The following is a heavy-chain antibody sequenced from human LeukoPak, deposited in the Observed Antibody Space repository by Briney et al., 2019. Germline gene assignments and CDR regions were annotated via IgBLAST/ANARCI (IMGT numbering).Heavy chain of an antibody. CDR2: ICSSGSA. Sequence: SETLSLTCTVSGGSISSGVYCWSWIRQRPGEGLQWIGYICSSGSAYYNPSLKSRVTMSIDTSNNQFSLKLNSVTAADTAVYYCARDSGGSLYGMDVWGQGTTVTVSS. V-gene: IGHV4-31*03. J-gene: IGHJ6*02. CDR1: GGSISSGVYC. CDR3: ARDSGGSLYGMDV. D-gene: IGHD2-15*01.